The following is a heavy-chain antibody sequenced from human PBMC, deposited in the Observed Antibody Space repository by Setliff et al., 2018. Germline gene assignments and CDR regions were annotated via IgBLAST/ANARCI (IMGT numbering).Heavy chain of an antibody. J-gene: IGHJ5*02. D-gene: IGHD6-19*01. V-gene: IGHV1-2*02. CDR3: ARDGLGWLKWFDP. CDR1: GYTFSDHY. Sequence: VASVKVSCKASGYTFSDHYMHWVRQVPGQGLEWMGWINPKSGGTKYAEQFQGRVTMTRDTSINTAYMELSSLRSDDTAVYYCARDGLGWLKWFDPWGQGTLVTVSS. CDR2: INPKSGGT.